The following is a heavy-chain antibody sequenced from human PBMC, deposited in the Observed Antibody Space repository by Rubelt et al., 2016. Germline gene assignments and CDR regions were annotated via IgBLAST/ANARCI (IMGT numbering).Heavy chain of an antibody. Sequence: GGSVISNYWSWIRQPPGRGLEWTGYIYYTGTTKSNPSLTSRVTISVNTSKNQFSLTLTSVTAADTAVYYCARLRGGTDYWGQGTLVSVSS. CDR1: GGSVISNY. D-gene: IGHD3-10*01. V-gene: IGHV4-59*08. CDR3: ARLRGGTDY. CDR2: IYYTGTT. J-gene: IGHJ4*02.